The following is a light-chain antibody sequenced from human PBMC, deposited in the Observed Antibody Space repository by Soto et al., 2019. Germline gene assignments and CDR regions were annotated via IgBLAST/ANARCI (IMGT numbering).Light chain of an antibody. J-gene: IGKJ5*01. CDR3: QQSHKWPQIT. CDR2: DAS. CDR1: QSVSSY. V-gene: IGKV3-11*01. Sequence: EIVLTQSPGTLSLSPGESATLSCRASQSVSSYLAWYQQKPGQAHRLIIYDASNRATGIPARFSGSGSGTDFTLTIRSLKSEDSAVYYGQQSHKWPQITLGNGQRREL.